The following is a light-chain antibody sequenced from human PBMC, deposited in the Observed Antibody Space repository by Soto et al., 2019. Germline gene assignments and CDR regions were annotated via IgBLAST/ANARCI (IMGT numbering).Light chain of an antibody. J-gene: IGKJ1*01. Sequence: DIQMTQSPSTLSASVGDTVTITCRASESIDNWLAWYQQKPGKAPKLLIFAASTLVRGVPSRFCGRGSGTEFTLTISSLQADDYATFYCQQYHTDWTFGQGTKVDIK. CDR1: ESIDNW. V-gene: IGKV1-5*01. CDR3: QQYHTDWT. CDR2: AAS.